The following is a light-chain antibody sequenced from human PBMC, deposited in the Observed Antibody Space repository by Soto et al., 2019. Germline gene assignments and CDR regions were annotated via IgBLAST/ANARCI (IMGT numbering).Light chain of an antibody. CDR3: GTWDSSLSALNWL. V-gene: IGLV1-51*01. J-gene: IGLJ3*02. CDR2: DNN. Sequence: QSALTQPPSVSAAPGQKVTISCSGSSSNIGKNYVSWYQQVPGTAPKLLIYDNNKRPSGIPDRFSASKSGTSATLGITGLQTGDEADYYCGTWDSSLSALNWLFGGGTKLSVL. CDR1: SSNIGKNY.